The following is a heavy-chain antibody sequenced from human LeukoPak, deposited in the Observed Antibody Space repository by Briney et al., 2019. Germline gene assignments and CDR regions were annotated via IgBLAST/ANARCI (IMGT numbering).Heavy chain of an antibody. J-gene: IGHJ4*02. CDR3: ATKPTPIAHPIDY. CDR1: GFSFSTYA. CDR2: NSGSGGTT. D-gene: IGHD6-13*01. Sequence: GGSLRLSCAASGFSFSTYAMSWVRQAPGKGLEWVSTNSGSGGTTYYADSVKGRFTNSRDNFKNTLYLQVISLRAEDTAVYYCATKPTPIAHPIDYWGQGTLVTVSS. V-gene: IGHV3-23*01.